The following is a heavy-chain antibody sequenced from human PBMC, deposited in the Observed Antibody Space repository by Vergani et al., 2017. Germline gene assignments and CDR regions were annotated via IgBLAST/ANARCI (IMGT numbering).Heavy chain of an antibody. D-gene: IGHD1-26*01. J-gene: IGHJ6*02. CDR1: GGIFNDYG. CDR3: VSGELYAREHYGVDV. Sequence: QVQVVQSGAEVKKPGSSVKVSCKASGGIFNDYGFSWVRQAPGQGLEWMGGTIPAFGSINYAQKFQDRVSMIADASTRTVYMELRSLRAEDTAVYYCVSGELYAREHYGVDVWGRGTTVTVSS. CDR2: TIPAFGSI. V-gene: IGHV1-69*12.